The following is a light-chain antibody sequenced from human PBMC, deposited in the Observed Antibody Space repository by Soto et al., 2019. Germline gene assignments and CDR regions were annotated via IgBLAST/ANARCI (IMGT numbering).Light chain of an antibody. Sequence: ELVLTQSPGTLSLSAGESATLACRASQPVSSNFLAWYQQKPGQAPRLVIYGASSRGTGIPDRFSASGSGTDFTLTISRLEPEDFAVYYCQQYISSPLTFGQGTKVDIK. V-gene: IGKV3-20*01. CDR3: QQYISSPLT. CDR2: GAS. J-gene: IGKJ1*01. CDR1: QPVSSNF.